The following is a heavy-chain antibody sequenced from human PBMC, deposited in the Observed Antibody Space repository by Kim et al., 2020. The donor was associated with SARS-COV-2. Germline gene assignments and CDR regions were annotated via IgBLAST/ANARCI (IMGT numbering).Heavy chain of an antibody. J-gene: IGHJ4*02. Sequence: SVKVSCKASGGTFSSYAISWVRQAPGQGLEWMGGIIPIFGTANYAQKFQGRVTITADESTSTAYMELSSLRSEDTAVYYCARGYYYDSSCYYYFDYWGQGTLVTVSS. CDR1: GGTFSSYA. CDR3: ARGYYYDSSCYYYFDY. CDR2: IIPIFGTA. D-gene: IGHD3-22*01. V-gene: IGHV1-69*13.